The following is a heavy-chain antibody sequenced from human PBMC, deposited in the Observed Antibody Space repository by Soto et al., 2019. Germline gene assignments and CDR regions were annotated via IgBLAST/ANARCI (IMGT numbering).Heavy chain of an antibody. Sequence: SETLSLTCNVSGDPITSYFWTWIRQPAGKGLEWIGHVFPGGPTSHNSSLKSRVSMSIDTSKNQFSLTLTSVTAADTAVYYCARTLSGFTYGPRQFYFDYWGQGTLVTVSS. D-gene: IGHD5-18*01. J-gene: IGHJ4*02. V-gene: IGHV4-4*07. CDR3: ARTLSGFTYGPRQFYFDY. CDR1: GDPITSYF. CDR2: VFPGGPT.